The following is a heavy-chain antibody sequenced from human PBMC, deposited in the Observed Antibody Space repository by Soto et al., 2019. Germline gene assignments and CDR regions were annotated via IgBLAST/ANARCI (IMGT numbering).Heavy chain of an antibody. J-gene: IGHJ4*02. Sequence: QITLKESGPTLVKPTQTLTLTCTFSGFSLSTSGVGVGWIRQPPGKALEWLALIYWDDDKRYSPSLKSRLTITKDTSKNQVVLTMTNMDPVDTATYYCAHSYLEKLAVLLYGDFDYWGQGTLVTVSS. CDR1: GFSLSTSGVG. V-gene: IGHV2-5*02. CDR2: IYWDDDK. CDR3: AHSYLEKLAVLLYGDFDY. D-gene: IGHD4-17*01.